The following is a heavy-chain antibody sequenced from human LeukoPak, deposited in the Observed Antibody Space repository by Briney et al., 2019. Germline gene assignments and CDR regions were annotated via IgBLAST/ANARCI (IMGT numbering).Heavy chain of an antibody. V-gene: IGHV3-21*01. J-gene: IGHJ4*02. CDR1: GFTFSSYS. CDR2: ISSSSSYI. Sequence: PGGSLRLSCAASGFTFSSYSMNWVRQAPGKGLEWVSSISSSSSYIYYADSVKGRFTISRDNAKNSLYLQMHSLRAEDTAIYHCAKDRSEWDLLPFFDSWGQGTLVTVSS. CDR3: AKDRSEWDLLPFFDS. D-gene: IGHD1-26*01.